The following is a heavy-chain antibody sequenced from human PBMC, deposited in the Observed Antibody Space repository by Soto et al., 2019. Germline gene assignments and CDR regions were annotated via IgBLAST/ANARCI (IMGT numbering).Heavy chain of an antibody. D-gene: IGHD2-15*01. CDR1: GGSISGYY. J-gene: IGHJ5*02. CDR3: ASRRFRYCSGGSCYSGFDP. Sequence: SETLSLTCTVSGGSISGYYWSWIRQPPGKGLEWIGEINHSGSTNYNPSLKSRVTISVDTSKNQFSLKLSSVTAADTAVYYCASRRFRYCSGGSCYSGFDPWGQGTLVTVSS. V-gene: IGHV4-34*01. CDR2: INHSGST.